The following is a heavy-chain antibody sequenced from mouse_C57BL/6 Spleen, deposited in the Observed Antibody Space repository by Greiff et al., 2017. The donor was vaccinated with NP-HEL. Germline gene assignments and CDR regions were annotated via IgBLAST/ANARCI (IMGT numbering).Heavy chain of an antibody. D-gene: IGHD3-2*02. V-gene: IGHV1-81*01. CDR1: GYTFTSYG. CDR3: ARTAQAGCAY. Sequence: VQLQQSGAELARPGASVKLSCKASGYTFTSYGISWVKQRTGQGLEWIGEIYPRSGNTYYNEKFKGKATLTADKSSSTAYMELRSLTSEDSAVYFCARTAQAGCAYWGQGTLVTVSA. J-gene: IGHJ3*01. CDR2: IYPRSGNT.